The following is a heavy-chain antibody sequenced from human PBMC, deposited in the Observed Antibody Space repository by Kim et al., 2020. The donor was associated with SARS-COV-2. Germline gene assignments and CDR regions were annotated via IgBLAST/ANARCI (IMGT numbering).Heavy chain of an antibody. V-gene: IGHV1-69*10. D-gene: IGHD6-13*01. CDR1: GGTFSSYA. CDR3: ARGSSSWYKGWFDP. J-gene: IGHJ5*02. Sequence: SVKVSCKASGGTFSSYAISWVRQAPGQGLEWMGRIIPILGIANYAQKFQGRVTITADKSTSTAYMELSSLRSEDTAVYYCARGSSSWYKGWFDPWGQGTLVTVSS. CDR2: IIPILGIA.